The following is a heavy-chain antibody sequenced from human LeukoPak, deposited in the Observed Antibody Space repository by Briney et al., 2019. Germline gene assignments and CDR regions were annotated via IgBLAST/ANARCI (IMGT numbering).Heavy chain of an antibody. D-gene: IGHD2-21*01. J-gene: IGHJ4*02. V-gene: IGHV4-61*02. Sequence: SETLSLTCTVSGGSISSGSYYWSWIRQPAGKGLEWIGRIYTSGSTNYNPSLKSRVTISVDTSKNQFSLKLSSVTAADTAVYYCERVYSAVDYWGQGTLVTVSS. CDR3: ERVYSAVDY. CDR2: IYTSGST. CDR1: GGSISSGSYY.